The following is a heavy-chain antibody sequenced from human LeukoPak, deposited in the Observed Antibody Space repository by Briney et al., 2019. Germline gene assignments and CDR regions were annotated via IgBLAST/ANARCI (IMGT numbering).Heavy chain of an antibody. CDR2: INPNSGGT. J-gene: IGHJ4*02. D-gene: IGHD3-22*01. CDR1: GYTFTDYY. CDR3: VRAGSYYDLNYFDY. Sequence: GASVKVSCKASGYTFTDYYIHWVRQAPGQGLEWMGWINPNSGGTNSAQKFQGRVTMTRDTSISTAYMELSRLRSDDTAVYYCVRAGSYYDLNYFDYWGQGTLVTVSS. V-gene: IGHV1-2*02.